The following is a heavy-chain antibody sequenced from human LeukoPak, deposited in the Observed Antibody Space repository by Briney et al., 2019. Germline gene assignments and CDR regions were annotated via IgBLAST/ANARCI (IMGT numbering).Heavy chain of an antibody. Sequence: GGSLRLSCAASGFTFSSYGMHWVRQAPGKGLEWVAFIRYDGSNKYYADSVKGRFTISRDNSKNTLYLQMNSLRAEDTAVYYCAKDREDFWSGYSLLDYWGQGTLVTVSS. CDR2: IRYDGSNK. D-gene: IGHD3-3*01. V-gene: IGHV3-30*02. CDR1: GFTFSSYG. J-gene: IGHJ4*02. CDR3: AKDREDFWSGYSLLDY.